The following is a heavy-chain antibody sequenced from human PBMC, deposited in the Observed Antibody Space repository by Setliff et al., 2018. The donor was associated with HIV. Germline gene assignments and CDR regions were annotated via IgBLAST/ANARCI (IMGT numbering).Heavy chain of an antibody. Sequence: RLSCAASGFTFSSYSMNWVRQAPGKGLEWVSSISSSSSYIYYADSVKGRSTISRDNAKNSLYLQMNSLRAEDTAVYYCARDRPRGGGSLDAFDIWGQGTMVTVSS. CDR1: GFTFSSYS. CDR2: ISSSSSYI. J-gene: IGHJ3*02. D-gene: IGHD1-26*01. V-gene: IGHV3-21*01. CDR3: ARDRPRGGGSLDAFDI.